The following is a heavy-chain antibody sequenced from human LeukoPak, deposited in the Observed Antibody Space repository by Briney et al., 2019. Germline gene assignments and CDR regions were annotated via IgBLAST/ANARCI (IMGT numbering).Heavy chain of an antibody. Sequence: ASVKVSCKASGYTFTSYDINWVRQATGQGLEWMGWMNPNSGNTGYAQKFQGRVTITRNTSISTAYMELSSLRSEDTAVYYYARGPRYCSSTSCLYYLDYWGQGTLVTVSS. D-gene: IGHD2-2*01. CDR3: ARGPRYCSSTSCLYYLDY. CDR2: MNPNSGNT. V-gene: IGHV1-8*01. CDR1: GYTFTSYD. J-gene: IGHJ4*02.